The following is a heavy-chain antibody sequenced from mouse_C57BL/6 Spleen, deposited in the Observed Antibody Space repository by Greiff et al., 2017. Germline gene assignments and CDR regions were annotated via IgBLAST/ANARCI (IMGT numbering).Heavy chain of an antibody. V-gene: IGHV1-64*01. CDR1: GYTFTSYW. D-gene: IGHD2-1*01. Sequence: QVQLQQPGAELVKPGASVKLSCKASGYTFTSYWMHWVKQRPGQGLEWIGMIHPNSGSTNYNEKFKSKATLTVDKSSSTAYMQLISLTSEDSAVYYCARPGCYGNYFDVWGTGTTVTVSS. CDR2: IHPNSGST. J-gene: IGHJ1*03. CDR3: ARPGCYGNYFDV.